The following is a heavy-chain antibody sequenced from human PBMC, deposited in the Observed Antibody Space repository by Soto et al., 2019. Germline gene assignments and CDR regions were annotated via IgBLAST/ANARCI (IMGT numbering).Heavy chain of an antibody. CDR1: GYTFTNYG. J-gene: IGHJ6*02. CDR2: VSPYNGNT. Sequence: QVQLVQSGADVKKPGALVRVSCKASGYTFTNYGISWVRQAPGQGLEWMGWVSPYNGNTEYAEKFQGRVTMTTDTSTSTAYMEVRSLRSDDTAVYHCARSGSGWYGGFYYGMDVWGQGTTLIVSS. CDR3: ARSGSGWYGGFYYGMDV. D-gene: IGHD6-19*01. V-gene: IGHV1-18*04.